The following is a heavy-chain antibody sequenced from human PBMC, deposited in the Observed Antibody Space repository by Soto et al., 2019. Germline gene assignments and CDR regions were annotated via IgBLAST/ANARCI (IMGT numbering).Heavy chain of an antibody. V-gene: IGHV4-34*01. CDR1: GGSIRGYY. CDR3: AKARTNSLATLTQRVPYFRH. D-gene: IGHD2-21*01. J-gene: IGHJ1*01. CDR2: INHSGGT. Sequence: SETLSLTCALSGGSIRGYYWSWIRQPPGKGLEWIGEINHSGGTNYNPSLKSRVSLSVDTSKNQFSLRLSAVTAADTAVYYCAKARTNSLATLTQRVPYFRHWGPGTLVTVSS.